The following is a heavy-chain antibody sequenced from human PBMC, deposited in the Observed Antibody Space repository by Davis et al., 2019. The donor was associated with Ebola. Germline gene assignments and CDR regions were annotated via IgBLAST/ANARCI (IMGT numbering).Heavy chain of an antibody. CDR2: IRSKANSYAT. V-gene: IGHV3-73*01. D-gene: IGHD2-15*01. CDR3: TRGAEGYCSGGSCYSGFGYYYYGMDV. CDR1: GFTFSGSA. Sequence: GGSLRLSCAASGFTFSGSAMHWVRQASGKGLEWVGRIRSKANSYATAYAASVKGRFTISRDDSKNTAYLQMNSLKTEDTAVYYCTRGAEGYCSGGSCYSGFGYYYYGMDVWGQGTTVTVSS. J-gene: IGHJ6*02.